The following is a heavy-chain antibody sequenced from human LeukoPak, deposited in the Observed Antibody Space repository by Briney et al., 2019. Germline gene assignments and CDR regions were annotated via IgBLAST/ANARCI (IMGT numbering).Heavy chain of an antibody. CDR1: GYTFTDYY. Sequence: GASVKVSCKASGYTFTDYYIHWLRQAPGHGPEWMGWIYPNNGATFYAQKFQGRVMMTTDASIHTTYMELTSLRSDDTAVYYCARDPYPKYSTGWYSNYWSQGTLITVSS. D-gene: IGHD6-19*01. J-gene: IGHJ4*02. CDR3: ARDPYPKYSTGWYSNY. V-gene: IGHV1-2*02. CDR2: IYPNNGAT.